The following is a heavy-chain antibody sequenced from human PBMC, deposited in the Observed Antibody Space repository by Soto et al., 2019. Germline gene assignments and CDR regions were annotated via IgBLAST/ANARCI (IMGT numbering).Heavy chain of an antibody. Sequence: TETLSLTFTVSGGSISRYYWSWIRQPPGKGLEWIGYIYYSGSTNYNPSLKSRVTISVDTSKNQFSLKLSSVTAADTAVYYCASSHGAGYSGSGFDYWGQGTLVTVSS. V-gene: IGHV4-59*01. CDR2: IYYSGST. CDR3: ASSHGAGYSGSGFDY. CDR1: GGSISRYY. J-gene: IGHJ4*02. D-gene: IGHD5-12*01.